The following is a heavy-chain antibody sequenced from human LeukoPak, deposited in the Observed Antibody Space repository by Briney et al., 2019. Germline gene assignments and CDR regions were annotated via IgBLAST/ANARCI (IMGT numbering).Heavy chain of an antibody. CDR3: AKEWVEDIVVVVAATRTASIDY. D-gene: IGHD2-15*01. J-gene: IGHJ4*02. CDR1: GFTFSSYG. V-gene: IGHV3-30*02. CDR2: IRYDGSNK. Sequence: PGGSLRPSCAASGFTFSSYGMHWVRQAPGKGLEWVAFIRYDGSNKYYADSVKGRFTISRDNSKNTLYLQMNSLRAEDTAVYYCAKEWVEDIVVVVAATRTASIDYWGQGTLVTVSS.